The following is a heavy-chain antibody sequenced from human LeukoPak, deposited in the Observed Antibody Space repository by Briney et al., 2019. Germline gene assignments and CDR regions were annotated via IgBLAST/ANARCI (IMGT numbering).Heavy chain of an antibody. D-gene: IGHD1-26*01. CDR1: GYTLTSYG. Sequence: ASVKVSCKASGYTLTSYGITWVRQAPGQGLEWMGWISAYNGNTNYARELQGRVTMTTDTSTSTAYMELRSLRSDDTAVYYCAREGLYSGSPMADYWGQGTLVTVSS. V-gene: IGHV1-18*01. J-gene: IGHJ4*02. CDR2: ISAYNGNT. CDR3: AREGLYSGSPMADY.